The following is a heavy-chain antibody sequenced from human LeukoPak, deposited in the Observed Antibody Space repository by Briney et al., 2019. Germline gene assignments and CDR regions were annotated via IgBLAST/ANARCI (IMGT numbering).Heavy chain of an antibody. D-gene: IGHD4-23*01. CDR3: ATNGGGNSGYYYYYMDV. CDR2: IYYSGST. J-gene: IGHJ6*03. CDR1: GGSISSYY. Sequence: SETLSLTCTVSGGSISSYYWSWIRQPPGKGLEWIGYIYYSGSTNYNPSLKSRVTISVDTSKNQFSLKLSSVTAADTAVYYCATNGGGNSGYYYYYMDVWGKGTTVTVSS. V-gene: IGHV4-59*01.